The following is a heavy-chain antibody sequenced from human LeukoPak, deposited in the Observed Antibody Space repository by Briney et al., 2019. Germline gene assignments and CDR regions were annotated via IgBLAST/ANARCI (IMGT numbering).Heavy chain of an antibody. Sequence: KPGGSHRLSCAASGFSFSDAWMSWVRQIPGKGLESVGRIESKTDGGTTDYAAPVKGRFTISRDDSTNTLYLQMNSLKSEDTAVYYCTTYGSGRKFDYWGQGILVTVSS. CDR1: GFSFSDAW. J-gene: IGHJ4*02. CDR2: IESKTDGGTT. D-gene: IGHD3-10*01. CDR3: TTYGSGRKFDY. V-gene: IGHV3-15*04.